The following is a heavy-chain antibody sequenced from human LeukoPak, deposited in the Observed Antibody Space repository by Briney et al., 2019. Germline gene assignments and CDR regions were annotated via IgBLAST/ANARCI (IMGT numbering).Heavy chain of an antibody. J-gene: IGHJ4*02. CDR3: AKDSSGYYAVFDY. V-gene: IGHV3-9*01. CDR1: GFTFDDYA. Sequence: PGGSLRLSCAASGFTFDDYAMHWVRQAPGKGLVWVSGISWNSGSIGYADSVKGRFTISRDNAKNSLYLQMNSLRAEDTALYYCAKDSSGYYAVFDYWGQGTLVTVSS. D-gene: IGHD3-22*01. CDR2: ISWNSGSI.